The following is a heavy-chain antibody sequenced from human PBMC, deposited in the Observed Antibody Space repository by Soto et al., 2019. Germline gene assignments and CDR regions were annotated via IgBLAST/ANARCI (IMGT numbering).Heavy chain of an antibody. CDR1: GFSLSTSGVG. D-gene: IGHD4-17*01. CDR3: AHRLLWGNGDYDWFDP. V-gene: IGHV2-5*02. CDR2: IYWDDDK. J-gene: IGHJ5*02. Sequence: QITLKESGPTLVKPTQTLTLTCTFSGFSLSTSGVGVGWLRQPPGKALEWLALIYWDDDKRYSPSLKSRLTITKDTSKNQVVLTMTNMDPVDTATYYCAHRLLWGNGDYDWFDPWGQGTLVTVSS.